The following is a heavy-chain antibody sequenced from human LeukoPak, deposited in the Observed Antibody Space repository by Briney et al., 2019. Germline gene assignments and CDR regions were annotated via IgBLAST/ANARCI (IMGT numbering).Heavy chain of an antibody. CDR1: GFTFSDYW. Sequence: GGSLTVSCAASGFTFSDYWMTWVRQSPGKGLEWVANIKQDGSEKNYVDSVKGRFTISRDNAKNSLYLQMNSLRAEDTAVYYCVRGRLTTDYWGQGTLVTVSS. CDR3: VRGRLTTDY. D-gene: IGHD1-1*01. J-gene: IGHJ4*02. CDR2: IKQDGSEK. V-gene: IGHV3-7*05.